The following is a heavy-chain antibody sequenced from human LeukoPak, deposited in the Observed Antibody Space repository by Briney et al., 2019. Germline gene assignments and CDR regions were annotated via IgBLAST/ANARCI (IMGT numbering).Heavy chain of an antibody. V-gene: IGHV3-21*01. D-gene: IGHD4-17*01. CDR3: ARDYGDHPNGVYYFDY. CDR1: GLSFSTYS. CDR2: ISSSSIYR. Sequence: GGSLRLSCAASGLSFSTYSMNWVRQAPGKGLEWVSSISSSSIYRYYADSVKGRFTISRDNAKNSLYLQMNSLRAEDTAVYYCARDYGDHPNGVYYFDYWGQGTLVTVSS. J-gene: IGHJ4*02.